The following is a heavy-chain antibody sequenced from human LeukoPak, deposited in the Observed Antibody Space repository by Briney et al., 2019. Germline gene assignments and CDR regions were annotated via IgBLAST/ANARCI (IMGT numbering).Heavy chain of an antibody. Sequence: PGGSLRLSCAASGFTFSSYGMHWVRQAPGKGLEWVAVIWYDGSNKYYADSVKGRFTISRDNSKNTLYLQMNSLKTEDTAVYYCTTDFSLNRSCRVLNCAVDYYDSSGYDYWGQGTLVTVSS. J-gene: IGHJ4*02. D-gene: IGHD3-22*01. CDR2: IWYDGSNK. CDR3: TTDFSLNRSCRVLNCAVDYYDSSGYDY. V-gene: IGHV3-33*01. CDR1: GFTFSSYG.